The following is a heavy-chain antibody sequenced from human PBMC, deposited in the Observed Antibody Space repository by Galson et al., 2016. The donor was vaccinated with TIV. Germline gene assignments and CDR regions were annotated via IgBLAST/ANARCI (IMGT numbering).Heavy chain of an antibody. Sequence: SVKVSCKASGYTFTTYAIHWVRQAPGHGLEWMGWINAGNGDTKYSQKFQGRGTISRDTSAGTAYMELSSLTSEDTAMYYCARGATSDWPFDYWGQATLVTVSS. CDR3: ARGATSDWPFDY. CDR2: INAGNGDT. D-gene: IGHD6-19*01. J-gene: IGHJ4*02. V-gene: IGHV1-3*01. CDR1: GYTFTTYA.